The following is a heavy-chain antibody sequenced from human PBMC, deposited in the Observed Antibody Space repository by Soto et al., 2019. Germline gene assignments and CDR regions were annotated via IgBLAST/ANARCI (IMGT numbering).Heavy chain of an antibody. J-gene: IGHJ3*02. D-gene: IGHD5-18*01. CDR3: PKSGIPTQLWLLRRGDASDI. CDR2: ISYDGSNK. CDR1: GFTFSSCG. V-gene: IGHV3-30*18. Sequence: GGSLRLSCAASGFTFSSCGMHWVRHAPGKGLEWVAVISYDGSNKYYADSVKGRFTISRDESKNTLYLQMNSLRAEDTAGNYSPKSGIPTQLWLLRRGDASDISGPGPMLTV.